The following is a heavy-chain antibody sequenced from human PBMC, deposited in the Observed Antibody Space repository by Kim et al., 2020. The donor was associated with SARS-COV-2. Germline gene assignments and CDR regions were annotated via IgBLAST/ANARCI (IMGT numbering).Heavy chain of an antibody. V-gene: IGHV4-30-4*01. CDR2: IYYSGST. CDR1: GGSISSGDYY. D-gene: IGHD3-3*01. CDR3: ARDGMVLESLLPSYGMDV. J-gene: IGHJ6*02. Sequence: SETLSLTCTVSGGSISSGDYYWSWIRQPPGKGLEWIGYIYYSGSTYYNPSLKSRVTISVDTSKNQFSLKMSSVTAADTAVYYCARDGMVLESLLPSYGMDVLGQGTTVTVSS.